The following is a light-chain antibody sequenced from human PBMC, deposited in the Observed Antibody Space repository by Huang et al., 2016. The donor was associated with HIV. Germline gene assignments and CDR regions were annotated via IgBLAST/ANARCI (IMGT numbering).Light chain of an antibody. Sequence: TRAWSPRETPPLPCRAGQGGFKNVAWYQQKPGQAPKLLIYGSSTRAAGSPARFSGSGSGTDFTLTISSLQSEDFAVYYCQQYNTSPRTFGQGTKVEV. J-gene: IGKJ1*01. CDR1: QGGFKN. V-gene: IGKV3-15*01. CDR2: GSS. CDR3: QQYNTSPRT.